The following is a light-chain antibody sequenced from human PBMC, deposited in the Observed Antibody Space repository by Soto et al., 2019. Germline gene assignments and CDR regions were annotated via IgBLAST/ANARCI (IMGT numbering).Light chain of an antibody. CDR3: SSFTSSSTVA. V-gene: IGLV2-14*01. Sequence: QSVLTQPASVSGSPGQSITISCTGTSSDVGSSNYVSWYQQHPGKAPKLMIYEVSNRPSGVSSRFSGSKSGNTASLTISGLQAEDEADYYCSSFTSSSTVAFGGGTKVTVL. CDR1: SSDVGSSNY. J-gene: IGLJ2*01. CDR2: EVS.